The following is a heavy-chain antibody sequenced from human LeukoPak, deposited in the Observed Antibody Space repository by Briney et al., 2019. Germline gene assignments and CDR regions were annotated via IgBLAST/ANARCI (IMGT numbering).Heavy chain of an antibody. Sequence: GGSLRLSCAASGFTFSSYAMHWVRQAPGKGLEWVAVISYDGSNKYYADSVKGRFTISRDNSKNTLYLQMNSLRAEDTAVYYCARVYYPWIQLWLLIYWGQGTLVTVSS. CDR3: ARVYYPWIQLWLLIY. D-gene: IGHD5-18*01. V-gene: IGHV3-30-3*01. CDR1: GFTFSSYA. J-gene: IGHJ4*02. CDR2: ISYDGSNK.